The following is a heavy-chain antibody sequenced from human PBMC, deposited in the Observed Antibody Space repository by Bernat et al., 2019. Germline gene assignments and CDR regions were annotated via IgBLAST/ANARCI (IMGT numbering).Heavy chain of an antibody. D-gene: IGHD6-19*01. CDR2: INHSGST. CDR1: GGSFSGYY. Sequence: QVQLQQWGAGLLKPSETLSLTCAVYGGSFSGYYWSWIRQPPGKGLEWIGEINHSGSTNYNPSLKSRVTRSVETAKNQFSLKLSYVTAADTAVDYWARYIAVAGTIEGGFDYWGQGTLVTGSS. CDR3: ARYIAVAGTIEGGFDY. J-gene: IGHJ4*02. V-gene: IGHV4-34*01.